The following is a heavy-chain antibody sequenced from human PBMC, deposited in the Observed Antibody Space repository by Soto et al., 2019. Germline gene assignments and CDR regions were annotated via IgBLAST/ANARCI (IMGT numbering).Heavy chain of an antibody. CDR1: GGTFSSYA. CDR2: IIPIFGTA. J-gene: IGHJ5*02. V-gene: IGHV1-69*01. D-gene: IGHD4-4*01. Sequence: QVQLVQSGAEVKKPGSSVKVSCKASGGTFSSYAISWVRQAPGQGLEWMGGIIPIFGTANYAQKFQGRVTITADESTSTAYMELSSLRSEDTAVYYCAREPPTVKGFSPPPFDWFDPWGQGTLVTVSS. CDR3: AREPPTVKGFSPPPFDWFDP.